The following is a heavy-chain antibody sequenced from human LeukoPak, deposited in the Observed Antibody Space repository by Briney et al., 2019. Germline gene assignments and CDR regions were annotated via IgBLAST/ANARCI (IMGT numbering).Heavy chain of an antibody. CDR2: ISYDGSNK. CDR3: AKNPFSMGDDPYFDY. CDR1: GFTFSSYG. D-gene: IGHD2/OR15-2a*01. J-gene: IGHJ4*02. V-gene: IGHV3-30*18. Sequence: PGRSLRLSCAASGFTFSSYGMHWVRQAPGKGLEWVAVISYDGSNKYYADSVKGRFTISRDNSKNTLYLQMNSLRAEDTAVYYCAKNPFSMGDDPYFDYWGQGTLVTVSS.